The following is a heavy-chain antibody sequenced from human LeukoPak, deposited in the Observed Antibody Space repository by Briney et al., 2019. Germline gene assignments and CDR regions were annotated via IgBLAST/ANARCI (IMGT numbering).Heavy chain of an antibody. V-gene: IGHV4-59*01. J-gene: IGHJ4*02. Sequence: SETLSLTCTVSGGSISSYYWSWIRQPPGKGLEWIGYIYYSGSTNYNPSLKSRVTISVDTSKNQFSLKLSSVTAADTAVYYCARDIVAKDYFDYWGQGTLVTVSS. CDR1: GGSISSYY. D-gene: IGHD3-16*02. CDR3: ARDIVAKDYFDY. CDR2: IYYSGST.